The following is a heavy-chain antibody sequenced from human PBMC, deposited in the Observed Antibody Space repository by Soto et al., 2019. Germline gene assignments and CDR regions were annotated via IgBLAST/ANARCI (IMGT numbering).Heavy chain of an antibody. V-gene: IGHV3-30*03. CDR2: ISYDGSEK. CDR1: GFPFTSYG. J-gene: IGHJ4*02. D-gene: IGHD3-10*01. Sequence: QVQLVESGGGVVQPGRSLRLSCAASGFPFTSYGMHWVREGPDKGLEWVAIISYDGSEKYCADSVKGRFTISRDNSKNTLYLQMNSLRPEDTALYYCVGGQYYFDYRGQGTLVIVSS. CDR3: VGGQYYFDY.